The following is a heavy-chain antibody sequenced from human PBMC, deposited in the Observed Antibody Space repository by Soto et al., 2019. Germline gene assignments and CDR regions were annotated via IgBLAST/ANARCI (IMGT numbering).Heavy chain of an antibody. Sequence: PGESLKISCKASGYSFTTSWIGWVRQMPGKGLEWMGIIFPSDSDTRYSPSFQGQVTISVDKSISTAYLQWSSLKASDTAMYYCARRPASWFEPWPQATLVTVSS. CDR2: IFPSDSDT. J-gene: IGHJ5*02. CDR1: GYSFTTSW. V-gene: IGHV5-51*01. CDR3: ARRPASWFEP.